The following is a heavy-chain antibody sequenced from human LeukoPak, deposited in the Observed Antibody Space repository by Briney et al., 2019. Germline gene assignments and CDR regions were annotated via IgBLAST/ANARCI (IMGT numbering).Heavy chain of an antibody. CDR1: GFTFSSYA. J-gene: IGHJ5*02. CDR2: ISGSGGST. CDR3: AFANREGAVAGTDWFDP. D-gene: IGHD6-19*01. Sequence: QAGGSLRLSCAASGFTFSSYAMSWVRQAPGKGLECVSAISGSGGSTYYADSVKGRFTISRDNSKNTLYLQMNSLRAEDTAVYYCAFANREGAVAGTDWFDPWGQGTLVTVSS. V-gene: IGHV3-23*01.